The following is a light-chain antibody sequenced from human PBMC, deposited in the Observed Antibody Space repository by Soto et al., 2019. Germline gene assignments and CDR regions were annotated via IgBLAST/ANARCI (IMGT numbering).Light chain of an antibody. Sequence: QSALTQPRSVSGSPGQSVTISCTGTSSDVGGYNYVSWYQQHPGKAPKLMIYDVSKRPSGVPDRFSGSKSGNTASLTISGLQAEDVADYYCCSYAGSYTVVFGGGTKQTVL. V-gene: IGLV2-11*01. J-gene: IGLJ2*01. CDR2: DVS. CDR1: SSDVGGYNY. CDR3: CSYAGSYTVV.